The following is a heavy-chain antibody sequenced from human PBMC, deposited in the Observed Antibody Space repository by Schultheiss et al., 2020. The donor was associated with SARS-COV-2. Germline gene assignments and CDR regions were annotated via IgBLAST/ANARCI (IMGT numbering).Heavy chain of an antibody. J-gene: IGHJ4*02. CDR1: GFTFTSYA. D-gene: IGHD6-6*01. V-gene: IGHV3-23*01. CDR2: ISGSGGNT. CDR3: AKTRGSSSNYAFDD. Sequence: GESLKISCAASGFTFTSYAMSWVRQAPGKGLEWVSAISGSGGNTYYADSVKGRFTISRDDSKNTLFLQMNSLRAEDTAIYYCAKTRGSSSNYAFDDWGQGTLVTVSS.